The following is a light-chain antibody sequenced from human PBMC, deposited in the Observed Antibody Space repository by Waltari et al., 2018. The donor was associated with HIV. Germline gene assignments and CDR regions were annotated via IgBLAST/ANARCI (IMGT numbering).Light chain of an antibody. CDR1: GSNIGNYH. V-gene: IGLV1-44*01. CDR3: AAWDARLDGLYV. CDR2: NNS. Sequence: QSVLTQPPSASGTPGQRVTISCSGSGSNIGNYHVNWYQLLPGAAPKLLIYNNSRRPSGVPDRFSGSKSGTSASLAISGLQSDDEAGYYCAAWDARLDGLYVFGTGTRVTVL. J-gene: IGLJ1*01.